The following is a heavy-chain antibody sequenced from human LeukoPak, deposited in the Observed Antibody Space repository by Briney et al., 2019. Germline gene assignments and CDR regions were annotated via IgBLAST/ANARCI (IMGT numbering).Heavy chain of an antibody. J-gene: IGHJ5*02. CDR1: GFTFSSYS. Sequence: PGGSLRLSCAASGFTFSSYSMNWVRQAPGKGLEWVSAISGSGGSTYYADSVKGRFTISRDNSKNTLYLQMNSLRAEDTAVYYRAKALSGFVVVPAPIWFAPWGQGPLATVPS. D-gene: IGHD2-2*01. CDR2: ISGSGGST. CDR3: AKALSGFVVVPAPIWFAP. V-gene: IGHV3-23*01.